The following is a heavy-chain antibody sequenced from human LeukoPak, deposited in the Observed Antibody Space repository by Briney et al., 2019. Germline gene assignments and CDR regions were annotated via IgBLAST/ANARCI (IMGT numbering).Heavy chain of an antibody. J-gene: IGHJ4*02. V-gene: IGHV1-2*02. Sequence: ASVKVSCKASGYTFTGYYMHWVRQAPGQGLERMGWINPNSGGTNYAQKFQGRVTMTRDTSISTAYMELSRLRSDDTAVYYCARDLGVGNYDTALGDLLWGQGTLVTVSS. CDR1: GYTFTGYY. CDR2: INPNSGGT. D-gene: IGHD3-22*01. CDR3: ARDLGVGNYDTALGDLL.